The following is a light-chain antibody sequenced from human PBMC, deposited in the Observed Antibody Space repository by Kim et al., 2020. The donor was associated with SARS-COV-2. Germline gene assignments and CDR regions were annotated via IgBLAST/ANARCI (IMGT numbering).Light chain of an antibody. CDR1: SSNIGAGYD. Sequence: QGVTISCTGSSSNIGAGYDVHWYQQLPGSAPKLLIYGNTNRPSGVPDRFSGSKSGTSASLAITGLQAEDEAVYYCQSYDSSLSGSVFGPGTKVTVL. J-gene: IGLJ1*01. V-gene: IGLV1-40*01. CDR2: GNT. CDR3: QSYDSSLSGSV.